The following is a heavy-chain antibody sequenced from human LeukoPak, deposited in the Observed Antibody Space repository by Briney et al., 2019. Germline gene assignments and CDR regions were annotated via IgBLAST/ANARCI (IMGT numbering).Heavy chain of an antibody. D-gene: IGHD5-12*01. J-gene: IGHJ6*02. Sequence: ASVKVSCKASGGTFISYAISWVRQAPGQGLEWMGGIIPIFGTANYAQKFQGRVTITADESTSTAYMELSSLRSEDTAVYYCARGQWLRFDPNYYYHGMDVWGQGTTVTVSS. V-gene: IGHV1-69*13. CDR1: GGTFISYA. CDR3: ARGQWLRFDPNYYYHGMDV. CDR2: IIPIFGTA.